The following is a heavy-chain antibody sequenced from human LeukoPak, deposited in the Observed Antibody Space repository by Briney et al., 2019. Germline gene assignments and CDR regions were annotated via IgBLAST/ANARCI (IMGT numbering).Heavy chain of an antibody. CDR1: GFTFSTYN. V-gene: IGHV3-30*02. CDR3: AKDSGYSYGHGLDY. Sequence: GGSLRLXCAASGFTFSTYNMHWVRPAPGKGLESVALMLSDESNKYHADSVKGRFTISRDNSKNALFLQMNSLRDEDTAVYYCAKDSGYSYGHGLDYWGQGTLVTVSS. CDR2: MLSDESNK. J-gene: IGHJ4*02. D-gene: IGHD5-18*01.